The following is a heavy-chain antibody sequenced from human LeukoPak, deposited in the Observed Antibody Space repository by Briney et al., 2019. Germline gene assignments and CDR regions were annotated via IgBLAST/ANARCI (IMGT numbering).Heavy chain of an antibody. CDR2: ISGSGGST. CDR3: ATPDLPIVGATWPDY. Sequence: GGTLRLSCAASGFTFSSYGMSWVRQAPGKGLEWVSAISGSGGSTYNADSVKGRFTISRDNSKNTLYLQMNSLRAEDTAVYYCATPDLPIVGATWPDYWGQGTLVTVSS. D-gene: IGHD1-26*01. V-gene: IGHV3-23*01. CDR1: GFTFSSYG. J-gene: IGHJ4*02.